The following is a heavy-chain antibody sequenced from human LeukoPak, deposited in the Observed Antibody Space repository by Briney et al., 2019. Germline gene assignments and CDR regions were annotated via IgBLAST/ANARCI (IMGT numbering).Heavy chain of an antibody. J-gene: IGHJ6*03. V-gene: IGHV1-69*13. CDR3: ARGQGGNLQTSVLRYFDWLSKLGDYYYYMDV. CDR2: IIPIFGTA. CDR1: GGTYSSYA. D-gene: IGHD3-9*01. Sequence: SVKVSCKASGGTYSSYAISWVRQAPGQGLEWMGGIIPIFGTANYAQKFQGRVTITADESTSTAYMELSSLRSEDTAVYYCARGQGGNLQTSVLRYFDWLSKLGDYYYYMDVWGKGTTVTISS.